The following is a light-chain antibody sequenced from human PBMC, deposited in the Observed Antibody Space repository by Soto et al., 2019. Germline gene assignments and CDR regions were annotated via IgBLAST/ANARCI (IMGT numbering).Light chain of an antibody. CDR2: DAS. V-gene: IGKV1-5*01. CDR1: QSVSYW. Sequence: DIHMTQSPCTLSASVGDRVTITCRASQSVSYWLAWYQQKPGKAPKLLIHDASTLESGVPSRFRGGGSGQEFTLTISGLQPDYFATYYCQQYGFRIGPGTKVEMK. CDR3: QQYGFR. J-gene: IGKJ3*01.